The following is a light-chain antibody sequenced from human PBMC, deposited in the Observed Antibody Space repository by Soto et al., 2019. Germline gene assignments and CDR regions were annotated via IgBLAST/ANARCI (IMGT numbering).Light chain of an antibody. V-gene: IGLV2-11*01. Sequence: QSVLTQPHSVSGSPGQSVTISCTGSSSDVGGYSHVSWFQQHPGKAPKLMIYDVTKRPSGVPDRFSGSKSGNTASLTISGLQAEDESDYYCCSFAGTYTIFGGGTKLTVL. CDR3: CSFAGTYTI. CDR1: SSDVGGYSH. CDR2: DVT. J-gene: IGLJ2*01.